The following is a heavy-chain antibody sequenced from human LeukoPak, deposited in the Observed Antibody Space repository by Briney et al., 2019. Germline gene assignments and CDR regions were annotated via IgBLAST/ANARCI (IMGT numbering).Heavy chain of an antibody. CDR2: ISAYNGNT. Sequence: DSVKVSCKASGYTFTSYGISWVRQAPGQGLEWMGWISAYNGNTNYAQKLQGRVTMTTDTSTSTAYMELRGLRSDDTAVYYCARDPLRGNYYGSGSQDDAFDIWGQGTMVTVSS. J-gene: IGHJ3*02. CDR3: ARDPLRGNYYGSGSQDDAFDI. V-gene: IGHV1-18*01. CDR1: GYTFTSYG. D-gene: IGHD3-10*01.